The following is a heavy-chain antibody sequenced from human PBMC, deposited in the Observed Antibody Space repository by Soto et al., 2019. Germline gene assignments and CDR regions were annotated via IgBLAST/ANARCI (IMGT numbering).Heavy chain of an antibody. CDR2: INHSGST. D-gene: IGHD6-19*01. CDR1: GGSFSGYY. Sequence: ETLSLTCAVYGGSFSGYYWSWIRQPPGKGLEWIGEINHSGSTNYNPSLKSRVTISVDTSKNQFSLKLSSVTAADTAVYYCARAAIAVAGTRIVGGCNWFDPWGQGTLVTVSS. CDR3: ARAAIAVAGTRIVGGCNWFDP. V-gene: IGHV4-34*01. J-gene: IGHJ5*02.